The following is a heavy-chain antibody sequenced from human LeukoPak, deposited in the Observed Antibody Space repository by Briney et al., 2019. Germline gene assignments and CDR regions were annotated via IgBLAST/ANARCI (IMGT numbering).Heavy chain of an antibody. CDR1: GGSISSSSYY. D-gene: IGHD3-9*01. V-gene: IGHV4-39*07. J-gene: IGHJ3*02. CDR3: ARGEYDILTGYHDAFDI. Sequence: PSETLSLTCTASGGSISSSSYYWGWIRQPPGKGLEWIGSIYYSGSTYYNPSLKSRVTISVDTSKNQFSLKLSSVTAADTAVYYCARGEYDILTGYHDAFDIWGQGTMVTVSS. CDR2: IYYSGST.